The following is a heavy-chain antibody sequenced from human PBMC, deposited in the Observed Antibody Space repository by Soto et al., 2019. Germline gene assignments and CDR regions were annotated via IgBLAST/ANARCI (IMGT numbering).Heavy chain of an antibody. CDR3: TRGPFYGSS. CDR1: GFTFSSDW. CDR2: INSDGSSS. J-gene: IGHJ4*02. V-gene: IGHV3-74*01. D-gene: IGHD6-13*01. Sequence: GGSLRLSCAACGFTFSSDWMHWVRQAPGKGLVWVSRINSDGSSSGYADSVKGRFTISRDNAENTLYLQMNSLRAEDTALYYCTRGPFYGSSWGQGTLVTVSS.